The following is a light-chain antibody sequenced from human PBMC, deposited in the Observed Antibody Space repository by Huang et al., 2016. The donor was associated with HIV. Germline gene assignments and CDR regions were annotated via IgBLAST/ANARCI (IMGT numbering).Light chain of an antibody. CDR1: QNILSGSTTKNY. CDR2: WAS. Sequence: DIVMTQSPDSLALSLGERAAINCTSSQNILSGSTTKNYLNWYQMKPGQPPKLLIYWASTRESGVPDRCSGSGSGTDFTLTISNLQAEDVAVYYCHQYYTTPLTFGQGTKV. J-gene: IGKJ1*01. CDR3: HQYYTTPLT. V-gene: IGKV4-1*01.